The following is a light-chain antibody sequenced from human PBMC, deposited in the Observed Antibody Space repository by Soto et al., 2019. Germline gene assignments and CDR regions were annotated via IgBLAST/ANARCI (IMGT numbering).Light chain of an antibody. V-gene: IGKV1-5*02. CDR1: QSVSTR. J-gene: IGKJ1*01. Sequence: DILMTQSPSSLSSSVGDRLTNISRASQSVSTRLAWYQQKPGKAPKVLIYDASSWAGGVPSRFTGSGSGTEFTLTISSLQPDDFATYYCQQYNSYFWTFGQGTKVDIK. CDR2: DAS. CDR3: QQYNSYFWT.